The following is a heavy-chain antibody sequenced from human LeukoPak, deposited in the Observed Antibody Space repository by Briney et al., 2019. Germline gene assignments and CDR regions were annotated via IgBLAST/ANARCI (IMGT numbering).Heavy chain of an antibody. V-gene: IGHV3-74*01. D-gene: IGHD3-10*01. CDR2: INTDGSTI. J-gene: IGHJ4*02. Sequence: GGSLRLSCAASGFTFSSHAMSWVRQAPGKGLVWVSRINTDGSTINYAGSVKGRFTISRDDAKNTLYLQMNDLRAEDTAVYYCARAGSFRFDYWGQGTLVTVSS. CDR1: GFTFSSHA. CDR3: ARAGSFRFDY.